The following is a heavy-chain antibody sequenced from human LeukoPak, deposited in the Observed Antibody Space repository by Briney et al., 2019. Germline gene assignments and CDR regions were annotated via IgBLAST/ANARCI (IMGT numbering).Heavy chain of an antibody. Sequence: GGSLRLSCAASGFTFSSYSMNWVRQAPGKGLEWVSSISSSSSYIYYADSVKGRFTISRDNAKNPLYLQMNSLRAEDTAVYYCARPYDSSGYPFDYWGQGTLVTVSS. D-gene: IGHD3-22*01. CDR3: ARPYDSSGYPFDY. V-gene: IGHV3-21*01. CDR2: ISSSSSYI. J-gene: IGHJ4*02. CDR1: GFTFSSYS.